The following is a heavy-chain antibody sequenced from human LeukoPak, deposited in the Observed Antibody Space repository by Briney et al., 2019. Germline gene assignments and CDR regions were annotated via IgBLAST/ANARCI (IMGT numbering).Heavy chain of an antibody. CDR1: GGSISSSSYN. Sequence: ASETLSLTCTVPGGSISSSSYNWAGLRQPPGKGLEWIGNIDNIGSTYYNPSLQSRVTISVDKSKDQLSLKLNSVTATDTAIYYCARPPGIAAAWFDPWGQGTLVTVSS. V-gene: IGHV4-39*01. CDR3: ARPPGIAAAWFDP. CDR2: IDNIGST. J-gene: IGHJ5*02. D-gene: IGHD6-13*01.